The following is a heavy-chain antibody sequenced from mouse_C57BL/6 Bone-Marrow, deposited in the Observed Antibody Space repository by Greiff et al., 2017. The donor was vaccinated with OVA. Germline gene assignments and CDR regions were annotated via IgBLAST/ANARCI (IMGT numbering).Heavy chain of an antibody. D-gene: IGHD1-1*01. CDR3: ARSFTTVVAHWYFDV. J-gene: IGHJ1*03. Sequence: EVQRVESGPGMVKPSQSLSLTCTVTGYSITSGYDWHWIRHFPGNKLEWMGYISYSGSTNYNPSLKSRISITHDTSKNHFFLKLNSVTTEDTATYYCARSFTTVVAHWYFDVWGTGTTVTVSS. CDR2: ISYSGST. V-gene: IGHV3-1*01. CDR1: GYSITSGYD.